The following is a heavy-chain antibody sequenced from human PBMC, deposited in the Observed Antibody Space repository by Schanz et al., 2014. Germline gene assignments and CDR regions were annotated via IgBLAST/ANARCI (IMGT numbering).Heavy chain of an antibody. Sequence: EVQLVESGGGLIQPGGSLRLSCAVSGFTVNTNYMSWVRQAPGRRLEWISSMYINSGSTQYADSVKGRFIISRDSSKNRLFLQMNSLRAEDTAVYFCARDGGRDGYNLAFDVGGQGTLVTVSS. V-gene: IGHV3-53*01. D-gene: IGHD5-12*01. J-gene: IGHJ3*01. CDR2: MYINSGST. CDR1: GFTVNTNY. CDR3: ARDGGRDGYNLAFDV.